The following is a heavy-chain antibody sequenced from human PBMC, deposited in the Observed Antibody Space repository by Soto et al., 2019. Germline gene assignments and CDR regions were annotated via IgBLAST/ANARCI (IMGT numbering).Heavy chain of an antibody. Sequence: ASVKVSCKAAGYTFTSCGISWVRQAPGQGLEWMGWISAYNGNTNYAQKLQGRVTMTTDTSTSTAYMELRSLRSDDTAVYYCARDPRYNGNYWFDPWGQGTLVTVST. V-gene: IGHV1-18*01. CDR3: ARDPRYNGNYWFDP. D-gene: IGHD1-7*01. CDR1: GYTFTSCG. CDR2: ISAYNGNT. J-gene: IGHJ5*02.